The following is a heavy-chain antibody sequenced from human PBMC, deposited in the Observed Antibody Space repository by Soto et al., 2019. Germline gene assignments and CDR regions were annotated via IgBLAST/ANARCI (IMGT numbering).Heavy chain of an antibody. Sequence: EVQLLESGGGLVQPGGSLRLSCAASGFTFSNYAMSWVRQAPGKGLEWVSAISGSGGSTYYADSVKGRFTISRDNSKNTLYLQMNSLRAEDTAVYYCAKDLLSIAVAPILRGYWGQGTLVTVSS. CDR2: ISGSGGST. V-gene: IGHV3-23*01. CDR3: AKDLLSIAVAPILRGY. CDR1: GFTFSNYA. J-gene: IGHJ4*02. D-gene: IGHD6-19*01.